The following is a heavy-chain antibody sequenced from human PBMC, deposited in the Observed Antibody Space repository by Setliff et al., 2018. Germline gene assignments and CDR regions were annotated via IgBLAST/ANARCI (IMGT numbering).Heavy chain of an antibody. CDR1: GGSISSGDYY. CDR3: ARAPGGYGDYHAFDI. D-gene: IGHD4-17*01. Sequence: TSETLSLTCTVSGGSISSGDYYWSWIRQPPGKGLEWIGYIYYSGSTYYNPSLKSRVTISVDTSKNQFSLKLSSVTAADTAVYYCARAPGGYGDYHAFDIWGQGTMVTVSS. J-gene: IGHJ3*02. V-gene: IGHV4-30-4*08. CDR2: IYYSGST.